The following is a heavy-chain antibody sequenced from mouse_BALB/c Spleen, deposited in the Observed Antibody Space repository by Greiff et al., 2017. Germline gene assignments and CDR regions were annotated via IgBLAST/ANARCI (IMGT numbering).Heavy chain of an antibody. CDR2: IWSGGST. D-gene: IGHD2-2*01. CDR1: GFSLTSYG. V-gene: IGHV2-2*02. Sequence: VKLMESGPGLVQPSQSLSITCTVSGFSLTSYGVHWVRQSPGKGLEWLGVIWSGGSTDYNAAFISRLSISKDNSKSQVFFKMNSLQANDTAIYYCARNEGGYAWFAYWGQGTLVTVSA. CDR3: ARNEGGYAWFAY. J-gene: IGHJ3*01.